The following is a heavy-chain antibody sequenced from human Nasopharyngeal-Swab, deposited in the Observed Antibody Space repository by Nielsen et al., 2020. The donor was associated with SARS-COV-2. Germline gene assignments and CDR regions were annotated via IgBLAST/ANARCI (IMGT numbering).Heavy chain of an antibody. J-gene: IGHJ4*02. CDR3: ARGNRDDYVWGSYRPLTYFDY. V-gene: IGHV4-39*01. CDR2: IYYSGIT. D-gene: IGHD3-16*02. CDR1: SGSISSSSYY. Sequence: SETLSLTCTVSSGSISSSSYYWGWIRQPPGKGLEWIGSIYYSGITYYNPSLKSRVTISVDTSKNQLSLKLSSVTAADTAVYYCARGNRDDYVWGSYRPLTYFDYWGQGTLVTVSS.